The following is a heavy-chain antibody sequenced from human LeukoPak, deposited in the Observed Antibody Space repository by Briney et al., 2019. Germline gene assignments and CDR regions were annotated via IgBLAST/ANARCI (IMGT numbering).Heavy chain of an antibody. D-gene: IGHD6-13*01. V-gene: IGHV3-20*04. J-gene: IGHJ5*02. Sequence: GGSLRLSCAASGFTFDDYGMSWVRQAPGKGLEWVSGINWNGGSTGYADSVKGRFTISRDNAKNSLYLQMNSLRAEDTALYYCARDRRTNGYSSSWYGSDWFDPWGQGTLVTVSS. CDR2: INWNGGST. CDR1: GFTFDDYG. CDR3: ARDRRTNGYSSSWYGSDWFDP.